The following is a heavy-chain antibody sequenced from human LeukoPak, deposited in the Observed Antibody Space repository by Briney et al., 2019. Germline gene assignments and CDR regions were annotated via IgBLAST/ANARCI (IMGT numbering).Heavy chain of an antibody. CDR3: AKEAEGQQLVLGY. CDR1: GFTFDDYT. J-gene: IGHJ4*02. Sequence: PGGSLRLSCAASGFTFDDYTMHWVRQAPGKGLEWVSLISWDGGSTYYADSVKGRFTISRDNSKNSLYLQMNSLRTEDTALYYCAKEAEGQQLVLGYWGQGTLVTVSS. V-gene: IGHV3-43*01. D-gene: IGHD6-13*01. CDR2: ISWDGGST.